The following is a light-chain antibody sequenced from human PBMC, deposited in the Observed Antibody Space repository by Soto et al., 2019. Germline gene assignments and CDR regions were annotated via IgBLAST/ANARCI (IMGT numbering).Light chain of an antibody. J-gene: IGKJ5*01. V-gene: IGKV2-28*01. CDR1: QSLLHSNGYNY. CDR2: LDS. CDR3: MQALQTPIT. Sequence: DIVMTQSPLSLSVTPGEPASISCRSSQSLLHSNGYNYLDWYLQKPGQSPQLLIYLDSNRPSGVSDRFSGSGSGTEFTLKISRVEAEDVGVYYCMQALQTPITVGQGTRLEIK.